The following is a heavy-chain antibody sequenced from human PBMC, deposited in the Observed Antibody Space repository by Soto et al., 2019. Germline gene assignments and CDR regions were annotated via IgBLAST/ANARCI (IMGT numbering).Heavy chain of an antibody. CDR3: ARTELGYCSGGSCYSDDFDY. V-gene: IGHV4-31*03. CDR2: IYYSGST. Sequence: QVQLQESGPGLVKPSQTLSLTCTVSGGSISSGGYYWSWIRQHPGKGLEWIGYIYYSGSTCYNPSLKSRVTISVDTSKNQFSLKLSSVTAADTAVYYCARTELGYCSGGSCYSDDFDYWGQGTLVTVSS. CDR1: GGSISSGGYY. J-gene: IGHJ4*02. D-gene: IGHD2-15*01.